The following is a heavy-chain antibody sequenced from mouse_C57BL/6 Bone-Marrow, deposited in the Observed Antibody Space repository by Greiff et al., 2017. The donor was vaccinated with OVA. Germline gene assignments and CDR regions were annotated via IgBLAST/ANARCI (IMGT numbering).Heavy chain of an antibody. V-gene: IGHV5-12*01. J-gene: IGHJ4*01. D-gene: IGHD1-1*01. Sequence: EVQLVESGGGLVQPGGSLKLSCAASGFTFSDYYMYWVRQTPEKRLEWVAYIRNGGGSTYYPDTVKGRFTISRDNAKNTLYLQMSRLKSEDTAMYYCARQRITTVVDYYAMDYWGQGTSVTVSS. CDR3: ARQRITTVVDYYAMDY. CDR1: GFTFSDYY. CDR2: IRNGGGST.